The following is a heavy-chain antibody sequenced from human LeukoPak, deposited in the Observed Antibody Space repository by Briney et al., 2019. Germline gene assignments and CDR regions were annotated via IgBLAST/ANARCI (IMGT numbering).Heavy chain of an antibody. CDR1: GYTFTSYG. J-gene: IGHJ5*02. Sequence: ASVKVSCKASGYTFTSYGISWVRQAPGQGLEWMGWISAYNGNTNYAQKLQGRVTMTTDTSTSTAYMELRSLRSDDTAVYYCTSSDHGSGSKENWFDPWGQGTLVTVSS. CDR2: ISAYNGNT. D-gene: IGHD3-10*01. CDR3: TSSDHGSGSKENWFDP. V-gene: IGHV1-18*01.